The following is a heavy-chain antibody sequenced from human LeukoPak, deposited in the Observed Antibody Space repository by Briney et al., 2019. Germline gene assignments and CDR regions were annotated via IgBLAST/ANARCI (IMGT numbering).Heavy chain of an antibody. J-gene: IGHJ4*02. D-gene: IGHD3-10*01. CDR3: ARHRWFGEGSFDY. V-gene: IGHV3-23*01. CDR1: GFTFSSYG. CDR2: ISGSGGSI. Sequence: PGGSLRLSCAASGFTFSSYGMTWVRQAPGKGLEWVSGISGSGGSIYYADSVKGRFTISRDNSKNTLYLQMNSLRAEDTAVYYCARHRWFGEGSFDYWGQGTLVTVSS.